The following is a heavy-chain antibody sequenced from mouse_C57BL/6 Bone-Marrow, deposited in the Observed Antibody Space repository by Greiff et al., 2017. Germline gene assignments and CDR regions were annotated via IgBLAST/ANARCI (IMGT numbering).Heavy chain of an antibody. CDR3: EKDSDYSDSYYFDY. CDR2: LNLYNGGT. J-gene: IGHJ2*01. V-gene: IGHV1-19*01. Sequence: VQLKESGPVLVKPGASVKMSCKASGYTFTDYYMNWVKLSHGKSLDLIGVLNLYNGGTSSNQKFKGKATLTVDTSSSTPYMELNSLKSEDYAVDNDEKDSDYSDSYYFDYWGEGTTLTVSS. D-gene: IGHD2-12*01. CDR1: GYTFTDYY.